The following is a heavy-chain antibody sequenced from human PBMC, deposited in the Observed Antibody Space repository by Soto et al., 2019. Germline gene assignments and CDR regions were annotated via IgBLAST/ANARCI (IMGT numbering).Heavy chain of an antibody. Sequence: SETLSLTCTVPGGSISSYYWSWIRQPPGKGLEWIGYIYYSGSTNYNPSLKSQVTISVDTSKNQFSLKLSSVTAADTAVYYCARRNDFWSGRDYYYYMDVWGKGTTVTVSS. CDR2: IYYSGST. J-gene: IGHJ6*03. D-gene: IGHD3-3*01. CDR3: ARRNDFWSGRDYYYYMDV. V-gene: IGHV4-59*08. CDR1: GGSISSYY.